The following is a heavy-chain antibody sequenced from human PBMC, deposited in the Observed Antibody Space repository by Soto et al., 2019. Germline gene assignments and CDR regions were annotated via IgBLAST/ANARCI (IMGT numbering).Heavy chain of an antibody. CDR2: INPSGGST. Sequence: ASVKVSCKASGYTFTSYYMHWVRQAPGQGLEWMGIINPSGGSTSYAQKFQGRVTMTRDTSTSTVYMELSSLRYEDTAVYFCSRDLSLLRYFDWSTSAFDIWGQGTMVTVSS. J-gene: IGHJ3*02. D-gene: IGHD3-9*01. CDR1: GYTFTSYY. V-gene: IGHV1-46*01. CDR3: SRDLSLLRYFDWSTSAFDI.